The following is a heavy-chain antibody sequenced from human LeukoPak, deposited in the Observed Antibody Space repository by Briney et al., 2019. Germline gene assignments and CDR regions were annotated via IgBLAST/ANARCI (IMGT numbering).Heavy chain of an antibody. V-gene: IGHV3-30*04. CDR2: ISYDGSNK. CDR1: GFTFSNYA. D-gene: IGHD3-10*01. Sequence: GGSLRLSCVASGFTFSNYAMHWVRQAPGKGLEWVAVISYDGSNKYYADSVKGRFTISRDNSKNTLYLQMNSLRAEDTAVYYCAKETYGSGSYYNVRVYYFDYWGQGTLVTVSS. J-gene: IGHJ4*02. CDR3: AKETYGSGSYYNVRVYYFDY.